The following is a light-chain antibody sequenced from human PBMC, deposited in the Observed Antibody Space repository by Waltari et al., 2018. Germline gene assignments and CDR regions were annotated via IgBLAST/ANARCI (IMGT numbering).Light chain of an antibody. V-gene: IGKV4-1*01. CDR1: QSVLYTSNNKNT. J-gene: IGKJ5*01. CDR2: WAS. CDR3: QQYLTTPLT. Sequence: DIVMTQSPDSLAVSLGERVTIDCKSSQSVLYTSNNKNTLDWYQQGPGQPPKWLIYWASTRESGVPDRFSGSGSGTDFTLTISSLQAEDVAVYFCQQYLTTPLTFGQGTRLEIK.